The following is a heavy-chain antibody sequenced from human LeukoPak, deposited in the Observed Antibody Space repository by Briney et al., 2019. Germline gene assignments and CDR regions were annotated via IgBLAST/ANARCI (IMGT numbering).Heavy chain of an antibody. CDR2: IYYSGST. D-gene: IGHD3-22*01. J-gene: IGHJ1*01. V-gene: IGHV4-59*01. CDR3: AGGYGSFQH. CDR1: GGSISSYY. Sequence: SETLSLTCTVSGGSISSYYWSWIRQPPGKGLEWIGYIYYSGSTNYNPSLKSRVTISVDTSKNQFSLKLSSVTAADTAVYYCAGGYGSFQHWGQGTLVTVSS.